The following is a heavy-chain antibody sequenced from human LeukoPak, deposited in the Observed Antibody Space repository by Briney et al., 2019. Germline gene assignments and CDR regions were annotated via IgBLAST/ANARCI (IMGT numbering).Heavy chain of an antibody. V-gene: IGHV3-23*01. D-gene: IGHD6-6*01. CDR1: GLTPNNYA. CDR2: ISGSGGDST. J-gene: IGHJ6*04. CDR3: ANWRPSSSRMDG. Sequence: GGSLRLSCAASGLTPNNYAMKWVRQAPGEGLEWVSTISGSGGDSTYYGESVKGRLPISKDNSKNTLYLQTKSLRAENRAVYYCANWRPSSSRMDGWGKGTTVTVSS.